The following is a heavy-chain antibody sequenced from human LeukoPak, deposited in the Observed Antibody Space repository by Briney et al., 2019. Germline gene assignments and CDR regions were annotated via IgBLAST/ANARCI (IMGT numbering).Heavy chain of an antibody. CDR1: GFTFSSYG. V-gene: IGHV3-33*01. Sequence: GGSLRLSCAASGFTFSSYGMHWVRQAPGKGLEWVAVIWYDGSNKYYADSVKGRFTISRDNSKNTLYLQMNSLRAEDTAVYYCASLVVPAAPTREDYWGQGTLVTVSS. CDR2: IWYDGSNK. D-gene: IGHD2-2*01. CDR3: ASLVVPAAPTREDY. J-gene: IGHJ4*02.